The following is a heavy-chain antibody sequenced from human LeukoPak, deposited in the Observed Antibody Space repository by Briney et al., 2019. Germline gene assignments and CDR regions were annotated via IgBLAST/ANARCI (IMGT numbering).Heavy chain of an antibody. J-gene: IGHJ5*02. D-gene: IGHD2-8*01. Sequence: SETLSLTCTVSGGSISSSSYYWGWIRQPPGKGLEWIGSIYYSGSTYYNPSLKSRVTISVDTSKNQFSLKLSSVTAADTAVYYCASLIQGGWFDPWGQGTLVSVSS. CDR1: GGSISSSSYY. CDR2: IYYSGST. CDR3: ASLIQGGWFDP. V-gene: IGHV4-39*01.